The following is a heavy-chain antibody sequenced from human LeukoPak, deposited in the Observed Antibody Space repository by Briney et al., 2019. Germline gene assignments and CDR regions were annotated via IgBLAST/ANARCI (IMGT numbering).Heavy chain of an antibody. Sequence: PGRSLRLSCAASGFRFSSYGMHWVRQAPGKGLEWVAVISYDGSDKYYVDSVKGRFTISKDNSKNTLYLQMNSLRAEDTAVYYCANEADNCFWGQGTLVTVSS. J-gene: IGHJ4*02. CDR2: ISYDGSDK. CDR1: GFRFSSYG. CDR3: ANEADNCF. V-gene: IGHV3-30*18. D-gene: IGHD2-21*01.